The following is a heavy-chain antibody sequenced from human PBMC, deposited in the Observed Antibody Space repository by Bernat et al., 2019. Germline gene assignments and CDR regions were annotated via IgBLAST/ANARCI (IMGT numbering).Heavy chain of an antibody. CDR2: ISSSSSYT. V-gene: IGHV3-11*06. Sequence: QVQLVESGGGLVKPGGSLRLSCAASGFTFSDYYMSWIRQAPGKGLEWVSYISSSSSYTNYADSVKGRFTISRDNAKNSLYLQMNSLRAEDTAVYYCASYSLQGRRVADEYYFDYWGQGTLVTVSS. CDR1: GFTFSDYY. CDR3: ASYSLQGRRVADEYYFDY. J-gene: IGHJ4*02. D-gene: IGHD6-19*01.